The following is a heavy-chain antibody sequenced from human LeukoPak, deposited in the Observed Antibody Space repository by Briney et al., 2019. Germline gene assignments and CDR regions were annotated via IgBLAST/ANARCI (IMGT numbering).Heavy chain of an antibody. CDR3: ARGDSSSWYRYDYYYYYMDV. Sequence: GRSLRLSCAASGFTFSSYAMHWVRQAPGKGLEWVAVISYDGSNKYYADSVKGRFTISRDNSKNTPYLQMNSLRAEDTAVYYCARGDSSSWYRYDYYYYYMDVWGKGTTVTVSS. J-gene: IGHJ6*03. V-gene: IGHV3-30*04. CDR1: GFTFSSYA. CDR2: ISYDGSNK. D-gene: IGHD6-13*01.